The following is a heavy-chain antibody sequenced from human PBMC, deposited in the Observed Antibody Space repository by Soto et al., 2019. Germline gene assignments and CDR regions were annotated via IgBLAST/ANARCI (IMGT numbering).Heavy chain of an antibody. J-gene: IGHJ6*02. Sequence: PSETLSLTCTVSGGSISSYYWSWIRQPAGKGLEWTGRIYTSGSTNYNPSLKSRVTMSVDTSKNQFSLKLSSVTAADTAVYYCARTGQTYYYYGMDVWGQGTTVTVSS. CDR3: ARTGQTYYYYGMDV. V-gene: IGHV4-4*07. CDR1: GGSISSYY. CDR2: IYTSGST.